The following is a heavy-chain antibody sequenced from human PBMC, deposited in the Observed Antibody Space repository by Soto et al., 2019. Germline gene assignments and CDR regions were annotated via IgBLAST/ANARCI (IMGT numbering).Heavy chain of an antibody. J-gene: IGHJ3*02. Sequence: QITLKESGPTLVKPTQTLTLTCTFSGFSLSTSGVGVGWIRQPPGKALEWLALIYWDDDKRYSPSLKSRLTITKDTSKNQVVLTMTNMDPVDTATYYCAHSHMITFGGVIVIRGSDAFDIWGQGTMVTVSS. D-gene: IGHD3-16*02. CDR3: AHSHMITFGGVIVIRGSDAFDI. CDR2: IYWDDDK. V-gene: IGHV2-5*02. CDR1: GFSLSTSGVG.